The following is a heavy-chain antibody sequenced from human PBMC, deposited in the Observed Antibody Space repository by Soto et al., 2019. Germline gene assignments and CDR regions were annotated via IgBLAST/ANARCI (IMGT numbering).Heavy chain of an antibody. Sequence: SGPTLVNPTQTLTLTCTFSGFSLSTSGVGVGWIRQPPGKALEWLALIYWNDDKRYNSSLNNRLTITKDTSNNQVVLTLTNMAPVDTGTYYCAHRYSGTYWGRAFDIWGPGTVVTVS. CDR3: AHRYSGTYWGRAFDI. V-gene: IGHV2-5*01. CDR2: IYWNDDK. D-gene: IGHD1-26*01. J-gene: IGHJ3*02. CDR1: GFSLSTSGVG.